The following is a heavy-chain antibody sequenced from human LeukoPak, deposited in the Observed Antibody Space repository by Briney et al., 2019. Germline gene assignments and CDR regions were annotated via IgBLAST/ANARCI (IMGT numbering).Heavy chain of an antibody. V-gene: IGHV4-30-4*01. J-gene: IGHJ6*02. Sequence: SETLSLTCTVSGGSISSGDYYWSWIRQPPGKGLEWIGYIYYSGSTYYNPSLKSRVTISVDTSKNQFSLKLSSVTAADTAVYYCARAPILVVPAAIAPFGYGMDVRGQGTTVTVSS. D-gene: IGHD2-2*01. CDR2: IYYSGST. CDR3: ARAPILVVPAAIAPFGYGMDV. CDR1: GGSISSGDYY.